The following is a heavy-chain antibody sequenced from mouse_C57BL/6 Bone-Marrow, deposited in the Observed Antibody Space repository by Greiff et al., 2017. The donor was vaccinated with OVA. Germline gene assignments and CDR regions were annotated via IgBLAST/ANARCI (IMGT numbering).Heavy chain of an antibody. CDR1: GYTFTSYW. D-gene: IGHD3-1*01. Sequence: QVQLQQPGPELVKPGASGYTFTSYWMLWVKQRPGQGLEWIGHINPSNGGTNYNEKFKSKATLTVDKSSSTAYMQLSSLTSEDSAVYYCARRAYWGQGTTLTVSS. CDR3: ARRAY. CDR2: INPSNGGT. J-gene: IGHJ2*01. V-gene: IGHV1-53*01.